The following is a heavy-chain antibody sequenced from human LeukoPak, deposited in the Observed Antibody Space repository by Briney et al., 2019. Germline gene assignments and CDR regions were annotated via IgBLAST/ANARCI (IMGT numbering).Heavy chain of an antibody. CDR3: ARVAARFSGWFDP. CDR2: INPNSGGT. CDR1: GYTFTGYY. D-gene: IGHD6-6*01. V-gene: IGHV1-2*06. Sequence: ASVKVSCEASGYTFTGYYMHWVRQAPGQGLEWMGRINPNSGGTNYAQKFQGRVTMTRDTSISTAYMELSRLRSDDTAVYYCARVAARFSGWFDPWGQGTLVTVSS. J-gene: IGHJ5*02.